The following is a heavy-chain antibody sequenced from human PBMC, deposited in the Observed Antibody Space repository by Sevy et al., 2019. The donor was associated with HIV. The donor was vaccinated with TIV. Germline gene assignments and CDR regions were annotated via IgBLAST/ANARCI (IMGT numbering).Heavy chain of an antibody. Sequence: ASVKVSCKASEYTFTSYAMNWVRQAPGQGLEWMGWINTNTGNPTYAQGFTGRFVFSLDTSVSTAYLQISSLKAEDTAVYYCARENRYFDWSPTGPFDPWGQGTLVTVSS. CDR2: INTNTGNP. CDR3: ARENRYFDWSPTGPFDP. V-gene: IGHV7-4-1*02. J-gene: IGHJ5*02. D-gene: IGHD3-9*01. CDR1: EYTFTSYA.